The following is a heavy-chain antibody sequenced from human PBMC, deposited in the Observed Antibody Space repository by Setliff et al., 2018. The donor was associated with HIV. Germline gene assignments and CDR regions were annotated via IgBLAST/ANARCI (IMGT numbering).Heavy chain of an antibody. CDR3: ARGWSEDTSMVQVEYFEH. V-gene: IGHV1-69*10. Sequence: GASVKVSCKTSGGTFSNYAISWVRQAPGQGLEWVGGIIPFVNIANYAQKFQGRVTMTADKSTSTVYMELRSLRSEDTAVYFCARGWSEDTSMVQVEYFEHWGQGTLVTVSS. CDR1: GGTFSNYA. J-gene: IGHJ1*01. CDR2: IIPFVNIA. D-gene: IGHD5-18*01.